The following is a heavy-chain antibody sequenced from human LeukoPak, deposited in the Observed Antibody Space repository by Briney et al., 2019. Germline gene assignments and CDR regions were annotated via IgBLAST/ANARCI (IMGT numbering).Heavy chain of an antibody. CDR2: MNPNSGNT. V-gene: IGHV1-8*01. CDR3: ARGLGSGWYSGEDY. D-gene: IGHD6-19*01. J-gene: IGHJ4*02. Sequence: GASVKVSCKASGSTFTSYDINWVRQATGQGLEGMGWMNPNSGNTGYAQKFQGRVTMTRNTSISTAYMELSSLRSEDTAVYYCARGLGSGWYSGEDYWGQGTLVTVSS. CDR1: GSTFTSYD.